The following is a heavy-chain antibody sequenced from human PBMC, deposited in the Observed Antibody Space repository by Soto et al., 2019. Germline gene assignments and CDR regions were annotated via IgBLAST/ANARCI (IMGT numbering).Heavy chain of an antibody. Sequence: VQLVESGGGLVQPGRSLRLSCTGSGFTFGDYAMSWFRQAPGKGLEWVGFIRSKGYGGATEYAASVKGRFTISRDESKSIAYLEMNSLKTEDTAVYYCARRQYLDYWGQGTLVTVSS. J-gene: IGHJ4*02. CDR3: ARRQYLDY. CDR2: IRSKGYGGAT. CDR1: GFTFGDYA. V-gene: IGHV3-49*03.